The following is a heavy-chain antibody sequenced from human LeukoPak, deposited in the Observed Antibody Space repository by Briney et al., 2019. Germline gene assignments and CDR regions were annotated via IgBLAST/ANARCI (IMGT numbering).Heavy chain of an antibody. J-gene: IGHJ3*02. CDR2: IYDSGST. Sequence: SETLSLTCIVSGGSFSSSYWSWIRQPPGKGLEWIGYIYDSGSTYYNPSLKSRITISVDTSENRFSLKLSSVTATDTAVYYCARDCSGGSCYGAFDIWGQGTMVTVSS. V-gene: IGHV4-59*12. CDR3: ARDCSGGSCYGAFDI. D-gene: IGHD2-15*01. CDR1: GGSFSSSY.